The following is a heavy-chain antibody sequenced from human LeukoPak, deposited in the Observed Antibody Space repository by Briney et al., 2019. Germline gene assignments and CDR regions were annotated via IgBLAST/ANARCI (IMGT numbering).Heavy chain of an antibody. D-gene: IGHD2-2*01. CDR1: GASISSTNW. Sequence: KASGTLSLTCAISGASISSTNWWNWVRQPPGKGLEWIGEMHHSGRTNYNPSLKSRITISVDKSKNQVFLRLNSVAAADTALYYCARAQEGCSRASCYLEPWGQGTLVTVSS. CDR3: ARAQEGCSRASCYLEP. V-gene: IGHV4-4*02. J-gene: IGHJ5*02. CDR2: MHHSGRT.